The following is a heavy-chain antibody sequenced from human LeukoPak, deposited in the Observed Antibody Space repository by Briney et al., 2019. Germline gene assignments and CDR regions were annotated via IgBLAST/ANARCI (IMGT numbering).Heavy chain of an antibody. CDR3: AADSHNIVGATYYFDY. CDR2: IYSGGST. V-gene: IGHV3-53*01. J-gene: IGHJ4*02. Sequence: GGSLRLSCAASGFTVSSNYMSWVRQAPGKGLEWVSVIYSGGSTYYADFVKGRFTISRDNSKNTLYLQMNSLRSEDTAVYYCAADSHNIVGATYYFDYWGQGTLVTVSS. D-gene: IGHD1-26*01. CDR1: GFTVSSNY.